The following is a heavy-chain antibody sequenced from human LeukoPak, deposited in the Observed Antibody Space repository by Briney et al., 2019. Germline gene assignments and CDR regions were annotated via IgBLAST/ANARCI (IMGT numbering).Heavy chain of an antibody. J-gene: IGHJ3*02. Sequence: GGSLRLSCAASGFTFSNYAMNWVRQAPGKGLEWVSAISGSGGSTYYADSVKGRFTISRDNSKNTLFLQMNSLRAEDTAVYYCARGRYYYDSSDAFDIWGQGTMVTVSS. CDR3: ARGRYYYDSSDAFDI. CDR1: GFTFSNYA. CDR2: ISGSGGST. D-gene: IGHD3-22*01. V-gene: IGHV3-23*01.